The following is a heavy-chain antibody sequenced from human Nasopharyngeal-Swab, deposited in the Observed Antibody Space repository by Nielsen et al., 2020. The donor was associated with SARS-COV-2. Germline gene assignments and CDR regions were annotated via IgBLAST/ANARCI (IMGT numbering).Heavy chain of an antibody. CDR3: ARHDHTIVRAIDY. CDR1: GGSVSSGSYY. V-gene: IGHV4-39*01. Sequence: SETLSLTCTVSGGSVSSGSYYWGWIRQPPGKGLEWIGSIYYSGSTYYNPSLKSRVTISVDTSKNQFSLKLSSVTAADTAVYYCARHDHTIVRAIDYWGQGTLVTVSS. J-gene: IGHJ4*02. CDR2: IYYSGST. D-gene: IGHD3-3*01.